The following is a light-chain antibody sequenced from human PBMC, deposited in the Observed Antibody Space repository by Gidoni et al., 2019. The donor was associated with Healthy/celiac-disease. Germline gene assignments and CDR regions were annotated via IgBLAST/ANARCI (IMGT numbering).Light chain of an antibody. J-gene: IGLJ1*01. CDR1: TGAVTSGNY. CDR2: PPT. CDR3: LLYYGGAQLGV. Sequence: QTVVTQEPSLTVSPGGTVTLTCASSTGAVTSGNYANWLQQKPGQAPRALIFPPTNKHSWTTARFSGSLLGDKAALTLSGVQPEDEAEYYCLLYYGGAQLGVFGTGTKVTVL. V-gene: IGLV7-43*01.